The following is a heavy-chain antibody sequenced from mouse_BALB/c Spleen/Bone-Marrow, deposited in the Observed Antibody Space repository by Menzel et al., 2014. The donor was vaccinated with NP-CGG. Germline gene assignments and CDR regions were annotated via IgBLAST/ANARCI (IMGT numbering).Heavy chain of an antibody. CDR3: ARDYDYDAWFAY. CDR2: IYPGNVNT. D-gene: IGHD2-4*01. V-gene: IGHV1S56*01. J-gene: IGHJ3*01. CDR1: GYTFXSYY. Sequence: LVESGPELVKPGASVMMSCKASGYTFXSYYIHWVKQRPGQGLEWIGWIYPGNVNTKYNEKFKGKATLTADKSSSTAYMQLSNLTSEDSAVYFCARDYDYDAWFAYWGQGTLVTVSA.